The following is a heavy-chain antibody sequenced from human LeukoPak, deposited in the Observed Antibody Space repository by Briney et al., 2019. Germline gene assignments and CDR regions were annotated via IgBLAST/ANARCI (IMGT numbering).Heavy chain of an antibody. CDR1: GDSISSYY. V-gene: IGHV4-59*01. J-gene: IGHJ3*02. Sequence: SETLSLTCTVSGDSISSYYWSWIRQPPGKGLEWIGYIYYSGSTNYNPSLKSRVTISVDTSKNQFSLKLSSVTAADTAVYYCASGIVEDAFDIWGQGTMVTVSS. D-gene: IGHD1-26*01. CDR2: IYYSGST. CDR3: ASGIVEDAFDI.